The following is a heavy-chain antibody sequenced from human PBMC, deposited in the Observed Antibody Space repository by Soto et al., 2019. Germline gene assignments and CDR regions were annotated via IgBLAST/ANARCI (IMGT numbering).Heavy chain of an antibody. Sequence: WETLSLTCTVSGGSISSYYWSWIRQPPGKGLELIGYIYYSGSTNYNPSLKSRVTISVDTSKNQLSLKLSSVTAADTAVYYCARGRRGYSYGHFDYWGQGTLVTVYS. CDR2: IYYSGST. J-gene: IGHJ4*02. D-gene: IGHD5-18*01. CDR1: GGSISSYY. V-gene: IGHV4-59*01. CDR3: ARGRRGYSYGHFDY.